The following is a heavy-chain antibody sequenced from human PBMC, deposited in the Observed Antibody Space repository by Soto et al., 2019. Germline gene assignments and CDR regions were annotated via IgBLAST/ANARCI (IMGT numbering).Heavy chain of an antibody. D-gene: IGHD2-15*01. CDR2: INHSGST. CDR1: GGSFSGSY. Sequence: QVQLQQWGAGLLKPSETLSLTCAVYGGSFSGSYWSWIRQPPGKGLGWIGEINHSGSTNYNPSLKSRVTISVDTSKNQFSLKLSSVTAADTAVYYCARGQVVVVVAATRSTWFDPWGQGTLVTVSS. CDR3: ARGQVVVVVAATRSTWFDP. J-gene: IGHJ5*02. V-gene: IGHV4-34*01.